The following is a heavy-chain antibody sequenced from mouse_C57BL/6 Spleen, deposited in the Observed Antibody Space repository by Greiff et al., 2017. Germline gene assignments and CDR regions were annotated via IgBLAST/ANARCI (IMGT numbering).Heavy chain of an antibody. CDR3: TTSYVSSHGYFDV. D-gene: IGHD1-1*01. CDR2: IDPENGVT. J-gene: IGHJ1*03. Sequence: VQLQQSGADFLRPGASVKLSCTASGFNIKADYMPWVNQRPDKGLEWIGWIDPENGVTEYASKFQGKATIKADTSSNTAYLQLSSLTSEDTAVYYCTTSYVSSHGYFDVWGTGTTVTVSS. CDR1: GFNIKADY. V-gene: IGHV14-4*01.